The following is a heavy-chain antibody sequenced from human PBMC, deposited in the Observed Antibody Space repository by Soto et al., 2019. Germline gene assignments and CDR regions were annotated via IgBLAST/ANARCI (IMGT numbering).Heavy chain of an antibody. CDR2: ISGSGAIT. D-gene: IGHD3-9*01. CDR3: AKDLQFRSYYESAGHYNN. Sequence: EVQLLESGGGLVQPGGSLRLSCVASGFTFKNYDMRWVRQAPGKGLEWVSGISGSGAITYYADSVRGRFTISRDNSKNTLYLQLNSLGAEDPAIYYCAKDLQFRSYYESAGHYNNWGQGTLVTVSS. V-gene: IGHV3-23*01. CDR1: GFTFKNYD. J-gene: IGHJ4*02.